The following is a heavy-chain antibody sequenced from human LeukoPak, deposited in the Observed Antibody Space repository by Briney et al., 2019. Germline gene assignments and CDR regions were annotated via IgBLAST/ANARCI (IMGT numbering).Heavy chain of an antibody. Sequence: SDTVSLTCAVSGYPISIGYYWDWIRQPPGMGLEWIGSIYHSGSTYYTPSLKNRVSISVDTSKNQFSLKLSSVTAADTAVYYCARLGSYVSAFYIWGEGTMVTVSS. J-gene: IGHJ3*02. D-gene: IGHD1-26*01. CDR2: IYHSGST. V-gene: IGHV4-38-2*01. CDR1: GYPISIGYY. CDR3: ARLGSYVSAFYI.